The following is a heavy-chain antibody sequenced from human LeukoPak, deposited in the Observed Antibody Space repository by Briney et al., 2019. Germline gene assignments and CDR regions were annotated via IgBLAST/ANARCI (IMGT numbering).Heavy chain of an antibody. V-gene: IGHV3-11*01. D-gene: IGHD6-13*01. CDR1: GFTFSDYY. CDR2: ISSSGSTI. Sequence: GGSLRLSCAASGFTFSDYYMSWIRQAPGKGLEWVSYISSSGSTIYYADSVKGRFTISRDNAKNSLYLQMNSLRAEDTAVYYCARDLRQQLVPTFDYWGQGTLVTVSS. CDR3: ARDLRQQLVPTFDY. J-gene: IGHJ4*02.